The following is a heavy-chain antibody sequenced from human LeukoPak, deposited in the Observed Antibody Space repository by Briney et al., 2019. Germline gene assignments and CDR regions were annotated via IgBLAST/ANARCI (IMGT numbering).Heavy chain of an antibody. V-gene: IGHV1-69*05. Sequence: ASVKVSSKASGGTFSSYAISWVRQAPGQGLEWMGGIIPIFGTANYAQKFQGRVTITTDESTSTAYMELSSLRSEDTAVYYCARGRYGDYVAFDYWGQGPWSPSPQ. CDR2: IIPIFGTA. J-gene: IGHJ4*02. CDR1: GGTFSSYA. CDR3: ARGRYGDYVAFDY. D-gene: IGHD4-17*01.